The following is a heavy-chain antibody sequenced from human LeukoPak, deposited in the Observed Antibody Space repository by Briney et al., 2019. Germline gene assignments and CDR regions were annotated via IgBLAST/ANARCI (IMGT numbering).Heavy chain of an antibody. D-gene: IGHD2-15*01. J-gene: IGHJ4*02. CDR1: GFAFSSYS. Sequence: GGSLRLSCAASGFAFSSYSMNWVRQAPAKGLEWVSSISSSSSYIYYADSVKGRFTISRDNAKNSLYLQMNSLRTEDTAVYYCAKDFLPYCSGGTCYEDYFDYWGQGTLVTVSS. CDR2: ISSSSSYI. V-gene: IGHV3-21*01. CDR3: AKDFLPYCSGGTCYEDYFDY.